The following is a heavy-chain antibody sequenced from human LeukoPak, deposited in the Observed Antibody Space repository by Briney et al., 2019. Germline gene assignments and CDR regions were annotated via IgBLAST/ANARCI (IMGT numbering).Heavy chain of an antibody. CDR1: GGSFSGYY. CDR3: ATTFYYDSSGYLSVFDI. Sequence: SETLSLTCAVYGGSFSGYYWSWIRQPPGKGLEWIGEINHSGSTNYNPSLKSRVSISVDTSKNKFSLKLTSVTAADTAVYYCATTFYYDSSGYLSVFDIWGQGTMVTVSS. J-gene: IGHJ3*02. D-gene: IGHD3-22*01. V-gene: IGHV4-34*01. CDR2: INHSGST.